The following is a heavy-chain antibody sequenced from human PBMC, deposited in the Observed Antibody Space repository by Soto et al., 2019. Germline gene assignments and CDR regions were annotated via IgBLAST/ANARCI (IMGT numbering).Heavy chain of an antibody. CDR2: IYSSGST. V-gene: IGHV4-39*01. CDR1: GDSISTSNMY. CDR3: ARRDYYDSAGYRIIY. Sequence: SETLSLTCTVSGDSISTSNMYWGWLRQSPGQGLEWIGSIYSSGSTYYHPSLKSRVIITVDTSKNQFSLNLTSVTAADTAFYYCARRDYYDSAGYRIIYWGQGTLVTVSS. D-gene: IGHD3-22*01. J-gene: IGHJ1*01.